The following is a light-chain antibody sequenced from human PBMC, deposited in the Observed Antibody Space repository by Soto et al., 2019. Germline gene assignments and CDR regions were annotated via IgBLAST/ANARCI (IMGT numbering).Light chain of an antibody. V-gene: IGLV2-14*01. Sequence: QSALTQPASVSGSPGQSITISCTGTSSDVGGYNYVSWYQQHPGKAPKLIIYEVSNRPSGASNRFSGSKSGNTASLTISGLQAEDEADYYCSSYTSSSTRVFGGGTKLTVL. J-gene: IGLJ2*01. CDR2: EVS. CDR1: SSDVGGYNY. CDR3: SSYTSSSTRV.